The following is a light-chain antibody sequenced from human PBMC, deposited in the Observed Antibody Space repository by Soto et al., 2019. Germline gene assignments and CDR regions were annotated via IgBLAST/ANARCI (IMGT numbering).Light chain of an antibody. CDR1: QTISTY. CDR2: AAS. V-gene: IGKV1-39*01. Sequence: DLQMTQSPSSLSASVRDRVTITCRASQTISTYLNWYQQKPGKAPKLLIYAASTLQSGVPSRFSGSGSGTDFTLTISSLQPEDFATYYCQQSLSSPLTFGPGTKVDIK. J-gene: IGKJ3*01. CDR3: QQSLSSPLT.